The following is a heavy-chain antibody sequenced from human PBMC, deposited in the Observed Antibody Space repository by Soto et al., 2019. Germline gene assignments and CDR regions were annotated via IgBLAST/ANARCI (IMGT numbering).Heavy chain of an antibody. Sequence: GASVKVSCKASGYTFTSYDINWVRQATGQGLEWMGWMNPNSGNTGYAQKFQGRVTMTRNTSISTAYMELSSLRSEDTAVYYCARASWNDVYYYYGMDVWGQGTTVTVSS. CDR1: GYTFTSYD. V-gene: IGHV1-8*01. CDR2: MNPNSGNT. D-gene: IGHD1-1*01. J-gene: IGHJ6*02. CDR3: ARASWNDVYYYYGMDV.